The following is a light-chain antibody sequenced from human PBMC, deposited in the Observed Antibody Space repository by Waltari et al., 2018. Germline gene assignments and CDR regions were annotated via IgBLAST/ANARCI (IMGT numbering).Light chain of an antibody. CDR2: DVS. CDR3: NSYTGSSSWM. J-gene: IGLJ3*02. V-gene: IGLV2-14*01. CDR1: SRDVASYNY. Sequence: QSALTQHTSVSGSPGQSVTIACTGTSRDVASYNYLSWYQQYPGKVPQLLIYDVSARPSGVSSRVSGSKSGNTASLTISGLQADDEADYYCNSYTGSSSWMFDGGTKLTVL.